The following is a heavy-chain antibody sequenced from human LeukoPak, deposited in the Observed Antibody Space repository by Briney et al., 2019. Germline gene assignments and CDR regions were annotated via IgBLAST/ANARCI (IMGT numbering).Heavy chain of an antibody. V-gene: IGHV4-38-2*01. J-gene: IGHJ6*02. D-gene: IGHD6-6*01. Sequence: PSETLSLTCAVSGYSISSGCYWGWIRQPPGKGLEWIGSIYHSGSTYYNPSLKSRVTISVDTSKNQFSLKLSSVTAADTAVYYCARAEAARPGPYYYYYGMDVWGQGTTVTVSS. CDR2: IYHSGST. CDR3: ARAEAARPGPYYYYYGMDV. CDR1: GYSISSGCY.